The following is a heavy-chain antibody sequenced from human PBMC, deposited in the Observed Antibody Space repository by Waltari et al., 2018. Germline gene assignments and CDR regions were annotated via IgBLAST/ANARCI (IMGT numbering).Heavy chain of an antibody. Sequence: QLQLQESGPGLVKPSETLSLTCTVSGGSITSSTYYWGWLRQPPGKGLEWIASIYYTGITYYNPSLKSRVTISVDSSKNQFSLKLTSVTTADTAVYYCARMAVAGISYFDPWGQGTLVTVSS. V-gene: IGHV4-39*07. D-gene: IGHD6-19*01. CDR2: IYYTGIT. CDR3: ARMAVAGISYFDP. J-gene: IGHJ5*02. CDR1: GGSITSSTYY.